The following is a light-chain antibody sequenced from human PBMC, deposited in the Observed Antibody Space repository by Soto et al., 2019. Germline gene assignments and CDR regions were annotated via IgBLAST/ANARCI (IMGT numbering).Light chain of an antibody. CDR2: GAS. CDR1: QSVGSD. Sequence: DIQMTQSPAPLSGSPGARVTLSWRASQSVGSDVAWYQQKPGHAPRLLIYGASSRATGIPARVSGSGSGTDFTLTISRLQPDDVAVYYCQQRSNWPRTFGQGTKVDIK. CDR3: QQRSNWPRT. J-gene: IGKJ1*01. V-gene: IGKV3-15*01.